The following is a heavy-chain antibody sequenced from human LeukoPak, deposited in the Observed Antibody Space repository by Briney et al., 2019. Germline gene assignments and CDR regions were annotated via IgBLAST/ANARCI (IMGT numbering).Heavy chain of an antibody. D-gene: IGHD3-10*01. Sequence: SETLSLTCTVSGGSISSYYWSWLRQPPGKGLEWIGYIYYSGSTNYNPSLKSRVTISVDTSKNQFSLKLSSVTAADTAVYYCARGGDYGSGSYYRNWGQGTLVTVSS. V-gene: IGHV4-59*01. CDR3: ARGGDYGSGSYYRN. J-gene: IGHJ4*02. CDR1: GGSISSYY. CDR2: IYYSGST.